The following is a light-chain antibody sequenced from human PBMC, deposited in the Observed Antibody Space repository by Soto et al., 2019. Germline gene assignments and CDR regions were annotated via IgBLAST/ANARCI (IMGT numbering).Light chain of an antibody. J-gene: IGLJ3*02. CDR3: AAWDDSLKGWV. V-gene: IGLV1-44*01. CDR2: TNN. CDR1: SSNIGSKT. Sequence: QSVLTQPTSASGTPGQRVTISCSGGSSNIGSKTVNWYQQLPGTAPKLLMYTNNQRPSGVPDRFSGSKSGASASLAISGLQSEDEAEYYCAAWDDSLKGWVFGGGTKLTVL.